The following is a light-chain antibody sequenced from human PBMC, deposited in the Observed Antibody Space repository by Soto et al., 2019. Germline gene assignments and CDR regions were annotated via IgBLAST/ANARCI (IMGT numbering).Light chain of an antibody. CDR2: EVT. CDR1: NSDVGGYNY. CDR3: SSFTSSKTWV. V-gene: IGLV2-14*01. Sequence: QSVLTQPASVSGSPGQSITISCTGTNSDVGGYNYVSWYQQHPGRAPKVMIYEVTKRPAGASIRFSGSKSGNTASLSISGLQSEDEADYYCSSFTSSKTWVFGGGPQLTVL. J-gene: IGLJ3*02.